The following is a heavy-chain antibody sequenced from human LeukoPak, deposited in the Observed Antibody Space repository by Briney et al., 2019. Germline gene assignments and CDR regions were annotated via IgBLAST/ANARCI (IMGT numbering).Heavy chain of an antibody. J-gene: IGHJ4*02. Sequence: AASGFTFSSYGMHWVRQAPGKGLEWVAVIWYDGSNKYYADSVKGRFTISRDNSKNTLYLQMNSLRAEDTAVYYCARGVVPAAYYFDYWGQGTLVTVSS. D-gene: IGHD2-2*01. CDR2: IWYDGSNK. CDR3: ARGVVPAAYYFDY. V-gene: IGHV3-33*01. CDR1: GFTFSSYG.